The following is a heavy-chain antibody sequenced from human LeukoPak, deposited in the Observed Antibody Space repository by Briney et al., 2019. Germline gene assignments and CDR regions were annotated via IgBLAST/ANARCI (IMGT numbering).Heavy chain of an antibody. J-gene: IGHJ4*02. D-gene: IGHD5-24*01. CDR2: ISYDGSNK. CDR1: GFTFSSYA. Sequence: GGSLRLSCAASGFTFSSYAMHWVRQAPGKGLEWVAVISYDGSNKYYADSVKGRFTISRDNSKNTLYLQMNSLRAEDTAVYYCARWPEEMATIGSDYWGQGTLVTVSS. V-gene: IGHV3-30*04. CDR3: ARWPEEMATIGSDY.